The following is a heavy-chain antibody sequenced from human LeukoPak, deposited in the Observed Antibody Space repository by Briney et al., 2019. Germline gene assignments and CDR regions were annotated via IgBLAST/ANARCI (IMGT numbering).Heavy chain of an antibody. Sequence: GGSLRLSCAAAGFTFSSYAMHWVRQAPGKGLEYVSAISSNGGSTYYANSVKGRFTISRDNSKNTLYLQMGSLRTEDMAVYYCARDLRGSLPPSPFDYWGQGTLVTVSS. CDR2: ISSNGGST. J-gene: IGHJ4*02. V-gene: IGHV3-64*01. D-gene: IGHD1-26*01. CDR3: ARDLRGSLPPSPFDY. CDR1: GFTFSSYA.